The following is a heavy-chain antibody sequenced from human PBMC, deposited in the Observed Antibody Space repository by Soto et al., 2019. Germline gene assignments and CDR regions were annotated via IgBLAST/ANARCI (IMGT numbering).Heavy chain of an antibody. D-gene: IGHD1-26*01. CDR2: ISTYKGNS. CDR3: ARTRMGATPLYFDV. V-gene: IGHV1-18*01. J-gene: IGHJ4*02. Sequence: ASVKVSCKASDYTFTNYGLSWVRQAPGQGLEWMGWISTYKGNSNSAQKFQGRLIMTTDTSKRTGYMELRNLRSDDTAIYYCARTRMGATPLYFDVWGQGTPVPVSS. CDR1: DYTFTNYG.